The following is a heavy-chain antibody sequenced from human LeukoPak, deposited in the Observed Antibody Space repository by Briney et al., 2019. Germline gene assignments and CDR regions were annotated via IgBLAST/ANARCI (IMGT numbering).Heavy chain of an antibody. CDR3: ARASGSYDY. CDR1: GFSFSVYG. D-gene: IGHD1-26*01. V-gene: IGHV3-33*01. J-gene: IGHJ4*02. CDR2: IWNDGSVK. Sequence: GGSLRLSCGASGFSFSVYGMHWVRQAPGKGLEWVAVIWNDGSVKYYADSLKGRISISRDNSKNTLYLQIDSLGVDDTGVYYCARASGSYDYWGQGTLVTVSS.